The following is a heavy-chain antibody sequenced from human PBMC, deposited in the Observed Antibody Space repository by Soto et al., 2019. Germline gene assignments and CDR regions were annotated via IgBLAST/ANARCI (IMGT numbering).Heavy chain of an antibody. J-gene: IGHJ5*02. V-gene: IGHV1-8*01. D-gene: IGHD3-16*01. CDR1: GYRFTNKA. CDR2: MNPGSGDT. CDR3: ARMATFGSLNWFDP. Sequence: GSVKVCFKASGYRFTNKAVSFVRQATGQGLEWMGWMNPGSGDTGYAQKFQGRVTMTRDISTATAYMELSSLRSDDTATYYRARMATFGSLNWFDPWGQGTLVTVSS.